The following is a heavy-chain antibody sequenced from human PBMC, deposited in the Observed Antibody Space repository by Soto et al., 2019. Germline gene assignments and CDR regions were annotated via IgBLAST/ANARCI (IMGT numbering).Heavy chain of an antibody. D-gene: IGHD4-17*01. Sequence: EVQLLESGGGLVQPGGSLRLSCAASGFIFSTYAMNWVRQAPGKGLEWVSAISSSGGSTFYAESVRGRFIISRDNSINTLYLQMSSLRTVDTAVYYFAHPRGYGVFDAVEICGQGTMVSVSS. V-gene: IGHV3-23*01. CDR2: ISSSGGST. CDR3: AHPRGYGVFDAVEI. CDR1: GFIFSTYA. J-gene: IGHJ3*02.